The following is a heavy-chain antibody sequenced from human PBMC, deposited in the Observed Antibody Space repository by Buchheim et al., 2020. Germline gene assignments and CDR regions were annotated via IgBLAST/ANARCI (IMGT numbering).Heavy chain of an antibody. CDR2: ISYDGSNK. J-gene: IGHJ4*02. D-gene: IGHD4-23*01. Sequence: QVQLVESGGGVVQPGRSLRLSCAASGFTFSSYGMHWVRQAPGKGLEWVAVISYDGSNKYYADSVKGRFTISRDNSKNKLYLQMNSLRAEDTAVYYCAKELPGGFDYWGQGTL. CDR1: GFTFSSYG. V-gene: IGHV3-30*18. CDR3: AKELPGGFDY.